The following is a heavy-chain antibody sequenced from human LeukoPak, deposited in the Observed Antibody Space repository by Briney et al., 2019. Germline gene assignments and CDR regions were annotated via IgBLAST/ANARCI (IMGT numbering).Heavy chain of an antibody. V-gene: IGHV4-59*05. Sequence: SETLSLTCTVSGGSISRYYWSWIRQPPGKGLEWIGSIYYTGSTYYNPSLKSRVTISVDTSKNQFSLTLGSMTAADTAVYYCARLPSGYTPPDYWGQGTLVTVSS. D-gene: IGHD5-12*01. J-gene: IGHJ4*02. CDR1: GGSISRYY. CDR2: IYYTGST. CDR3: ARLPSGYTPPDY.